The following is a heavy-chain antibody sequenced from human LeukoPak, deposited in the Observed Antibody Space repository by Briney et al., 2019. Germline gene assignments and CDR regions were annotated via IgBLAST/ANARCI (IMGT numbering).Heavy chain of an antibody. Sequence: SETLSLTCTVSGGSISDYTWSWIRQPAGKGLEWIGRIYTSGSTTYNPSLNRRIIMSEDTSKNQVSPKLSSVTAADTAVYYCARSGMRGYCSSTSCATLDYWGQGTLVTVSS. V-gene: IGHV4-4*07. CDR3: ARSGMRGYCSSTSCATLDY. CDR2: IYTSGST. CDR1: GGSISDYT. D-gene: IGHD2-2*01. J-gene: IGHJ4*02.